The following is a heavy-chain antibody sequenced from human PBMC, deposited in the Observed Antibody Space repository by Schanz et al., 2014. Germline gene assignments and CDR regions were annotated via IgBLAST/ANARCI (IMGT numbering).Heavy chain of an antibody. J-gene: IGHJ4*02. Sequence: ESGGALVQPGGSLRLSCSASGFTFSDHWMSWVRQPPGKGLEWVANIKGDSSEKNYVDSVKGRFTLSRDNAKKTMDLQMNSLRVEDTAVYYCARDPNSVNEIDYWGQGTLVTVSS. CDR2: IKGDSSEK. CDR3: ARDPNSVNEIDY. CDR1: GFTFSDHW. V-gene: IGHV3-7*03. D-gene: IGHD5-12*01.